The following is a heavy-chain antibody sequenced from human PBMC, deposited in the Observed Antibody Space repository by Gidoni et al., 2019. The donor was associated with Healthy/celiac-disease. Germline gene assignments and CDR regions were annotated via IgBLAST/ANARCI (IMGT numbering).Heavy chain of an antibody. CDR1: GFNLDDYG. CDR2: INLHGGST. V-gene: IGHV3-20*01. D-gene: IGHD3-9*01. J-gene: IGHJ3*02. Sequence: EVQLVESGGGVVRPGGSLRLSCSASGFNLDDYGTSWVSQAPGKGLEWVSGINLHGGSTGYADSVKGRFTISRDNAKNSLYLRMNSLRAEDTALYHCARTLYTYYDILTGGGPLGGTSGAFDIWGQGTMVTVSS. CDR3: ARTLYTYYDILTGGGPLGGTSGAFDI.